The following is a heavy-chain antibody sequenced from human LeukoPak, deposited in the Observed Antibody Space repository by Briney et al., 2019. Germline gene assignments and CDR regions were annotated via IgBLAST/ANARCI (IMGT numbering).Heavy chain of an antibody. CDR3: ARADSVPAGDYHYWYMDV. J-gene: IGHJ6*03. CDR1: GFTLTDY. Sequence: ASVKVSCKASGFTLTDYIHWVRQDPRQGLQWMGWIKPNSGDTDYAEKFQGRVTMTRDTSISTVYMELSSLRSDDTAVYYCARADSVPAGDYHYWYMDVWGKGTTVTVSS. D-gene: IGHD2-2*01. CDR2: IKPNSGDT. V-gene: IGHV1-2*02.